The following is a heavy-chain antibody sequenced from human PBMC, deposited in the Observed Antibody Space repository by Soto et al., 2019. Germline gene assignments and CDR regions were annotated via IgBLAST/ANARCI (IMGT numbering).Heavy chain of an antibody. D-gene: IGHD2-8*01. CDR3: TKVSSGWFDP. Sequence: SETLSLTCTVSGGSISSSGFSRGWVRQPPGKGLEWIGCAYYSGNTYYNPSLKSRVTISVDTSGNQFSLRLDSVTAAGTAVYYCTKVSSGWFDPWGQGTLVTVSS. V-gene: IGHV4-39*01. CDR1: GGSISSSGFS. CDR2: AYYSGNT. J-gene: IGHJ5*02.